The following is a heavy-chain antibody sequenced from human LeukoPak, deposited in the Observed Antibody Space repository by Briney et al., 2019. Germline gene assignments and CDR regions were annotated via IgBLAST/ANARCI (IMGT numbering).Heavy chain of an antibody. CDR3: ARTVAGGPFDY. D-gene: IGHD6-19*01. Sequence: SETLSLTCAVYGGSFSGYYWSWIRQPPGKGLEWIGEINHSGSTNYNPSLKSRVTISVDTSKNQFSLKLSSETAADTAVYYCARTVAGGPFDYWGQGTLVTVSS. V-gene: IGHV4-34*01. CDR1: GGSFSGYY. CDR2: INHSGST. J-gene: IGHJ4*02.